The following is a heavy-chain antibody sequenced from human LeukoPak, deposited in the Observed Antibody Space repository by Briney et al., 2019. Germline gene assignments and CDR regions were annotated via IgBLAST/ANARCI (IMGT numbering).Heavy chain of an antibody. V-gene: IGHV3-30*02. D-gene: IGHD5-18*01. Sequence: GGSLRLSRAASGITFSSYGMHWVRQAPGKGVNWVAFIRYDGSEEYYADSVKGRFTISRDNSKKTLYLQMNSLRAEDTAVYYCAKGYTYTFDYFDSWGQGTLVTVSS. CDR2: IRYDGSEE. CDR3: AKGYTYTFDYFDS. CDR1: GITFSSYG. J-gene: IGHJ4*02.